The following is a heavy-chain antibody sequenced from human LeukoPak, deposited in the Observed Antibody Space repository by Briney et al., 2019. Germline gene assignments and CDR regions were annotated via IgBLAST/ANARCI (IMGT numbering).Heavy chain of an antibody. D-gene: IGHD6-19*01. CDR3: ARVGYTSGWYRN. CDR1: GFTFSSYS. CDR2: ISSSSSYI. V-gene: IGHV3-21*04. J-gene: IGHJ4*02. Sequence: GGSLRLSCAASGFTFSSYSMNWVRQAPGKGLEWVSSISSSSSYIYYADSVKGRFTISRDNAKNSLYLQMNSLRAEDTAVYYCARVGYTSGWYRNWGQGTLVTVSS.